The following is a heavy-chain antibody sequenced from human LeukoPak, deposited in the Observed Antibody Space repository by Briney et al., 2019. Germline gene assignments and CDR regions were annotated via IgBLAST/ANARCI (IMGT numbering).Heavy chain of an antibody. CDR3: ATPDHYDSSDYPSIFDF. CDR1: GGTFRKYA. V-gene: IGHV1-69*06. CDR2: IIPIFGTT. D-gene: IGHD3-22*01. J-gene: IGHJ4*02. Sequence: SVKVSCKASGGTFRKYAINWVRQAPGQGLDWMGRIIPIFGTTNYAQKFQGRVTITADKSTSTAYMELSSLRSEDTAVYYCATPDHYDSSDYPSIFDFWGQGTLVTVSS.